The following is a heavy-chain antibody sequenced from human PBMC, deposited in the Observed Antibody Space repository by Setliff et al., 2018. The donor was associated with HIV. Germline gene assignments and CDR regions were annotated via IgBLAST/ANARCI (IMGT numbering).Heavy chain of an antibody. D-gene: IGHD6-13*01. V-gene: IGHV3-30*02. J-gene: IGHJ4*02. CDR3: AKNLFSSRWSPLDY. Sequence: HPGGSLRLSCAASGFTFSNSGMHWVRQAPGKGLEWVTFIRYDESDKDYADSVKGRFTISRDNSKNTLYLQMNSLRSEDSAVYYCAKNLFSSRWSPLDYWGQGTLVTVSS. CDR2: IRYDESDK. CDR1: GFTFSNSG.